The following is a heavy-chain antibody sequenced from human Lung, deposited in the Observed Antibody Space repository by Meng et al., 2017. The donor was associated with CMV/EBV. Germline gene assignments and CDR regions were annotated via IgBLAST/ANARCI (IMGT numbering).Heavy chain of an antibody. D-gene: IGHD7-27*01. CDR2: ITPSSGGT. CDR3: VRANLGSADY. CDR1: GYTFTGYY. Sequence: QVQMVLCGAEVKKPGASVKGSCKASGYTFTGYYMHWLRQAPGQGLEWVGRITPSSGGTTYAQKFQGRVTMTRDTSISTAYMELSSLRSDDAAIYYCVRANLGSADYWGQGTLVTVSS. V-gene: IGHV1-2*06. J-gene: IGHJ4*02.